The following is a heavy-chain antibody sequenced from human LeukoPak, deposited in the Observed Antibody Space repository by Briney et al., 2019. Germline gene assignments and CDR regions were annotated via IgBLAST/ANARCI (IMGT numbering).Heavy chain of an antibody. CDR1: GGSISSSSYY. J-gene: IGHJ4*02. D-gene: IGHD3-10*01. CDR3: ARDIYYYGSGSYYFDY. Sequence: PSETLSLTCTVSGGSISSSSYYWGWIRQPPGKGLEWIGRIYTSGSTNYNPSLKSRVTMSVDTSKNQFSLKLSSVTAADTAVYYCARDIYYYGSGSYYFDYWGQGTLVTVSS. CDR2: IYTSGST. V-gene: IGHV4-39*07.